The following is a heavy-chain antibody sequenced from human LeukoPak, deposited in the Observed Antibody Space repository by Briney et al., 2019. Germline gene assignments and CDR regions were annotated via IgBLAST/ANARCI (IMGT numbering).Heavy chain of an antibody. J-gene: IGHJ4*02. CDR2: IISKVDGGTA. CDR1: GFTFSSFA. CDR3: TTSGGTTTRFVDY. Sequence: GGSLRLSCAASGFTFSSFATSWVRQAPGKGLEWVGRIISKVDGGTADYAAPVKGRFTISRDDSKNTVYLQMNSLKTEDTAVYYCTTSGGTTTRFVDYWGQGNLVSVSS. V-gene: IGHV3-15*01. D-gene: IGHD2/OR15-2a*01.